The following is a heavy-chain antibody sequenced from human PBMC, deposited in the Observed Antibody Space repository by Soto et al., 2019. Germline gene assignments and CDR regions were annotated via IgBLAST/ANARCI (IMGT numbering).Heavy chain of an antibody. CDR2: IDGSGGTT. CDR3: AKNSGWFNT. Sequence: GGSLRLSCAASGFPFSSTDMTWVRQAPGKWLEWVSTIDGSGGTTYYADSVKGRFTISRDNSINTVFLQMNSLRADDTALYFCAKNSGWFNTWGQGALVTVSS. CDR1: GFPFSSTD. V-gene: IGHV3-23*01. D-gene: IGHD3-10*01. J-gene: IGHJ5*02.